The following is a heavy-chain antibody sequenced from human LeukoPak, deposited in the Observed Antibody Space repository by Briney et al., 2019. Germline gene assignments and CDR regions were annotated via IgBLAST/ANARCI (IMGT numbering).Heavy chain of an antibody. J-gene: IGHJ3*02. CDR3: ARHRSGGSQDDAFDI. V-gene: IGHV3-23*01. D-gene: IGHD2-15*01. CDR2: ISGSGVST. CDR1: GFTFSRYA. Sequence: GGSLRLSCAASGFTFSRYAMSWVRQAPGKGLEWVSSISGSGVSTYYADSVKGRFTISRDNSKNTLYLQMNSLRAEDTAVYYCARHRSGGSQDDAFDIWGQGTMVTVSS.